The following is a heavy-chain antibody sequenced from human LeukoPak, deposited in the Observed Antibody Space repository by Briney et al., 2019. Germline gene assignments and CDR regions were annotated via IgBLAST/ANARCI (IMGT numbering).Heavy chain of an antibody. Sequence: CASVKVSCKASGYTFTSYPICWVRQAPAQGLEGMGWINTNHGDNNGDTNYAQKHQGRATLTTDTSTSTAYMELRSLRSDDTAVYYCARCPCCDRTFDYWGQGTLVTVSS. V-gene: IGHV1-18*01. J-gene: IGHJ4*02. CDR1: GYTFTSYP. D-gene: IGHD3-22*01. CDR2: INTNHGDNNGDT. CDR3: ARCPCCDRTFDY.